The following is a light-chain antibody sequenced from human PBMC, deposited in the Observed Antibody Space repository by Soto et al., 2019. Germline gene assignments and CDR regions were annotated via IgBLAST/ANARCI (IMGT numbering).Light chain of an antibody. CDR1: QSVTSSY. J-gene: IGKJ1*01. Sequence: EIVLTQSPGTLSLSPGERATLSCRASQSVTSSYLAWYQQRPGQAPRLLIYAASSRATGIPDRFSGSGSGKDFTLTISRLESEDFAVYYCQQYGSSPRTFGQGTKVEIK. V-gene: IGKV3-20*01. CDR2: AAS. CDR3: QQYGSSPRT.